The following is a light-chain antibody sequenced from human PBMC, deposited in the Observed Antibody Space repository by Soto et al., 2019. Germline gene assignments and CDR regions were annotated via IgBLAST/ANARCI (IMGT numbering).Light chain of an antibody. CDR1: SSDVGAYNY. Sequence: QSALTQPPSASGSPGQSVTLSCTGTSSDVGAYNYVSWYQQHPGKAPKLVIYEVSKRPSGVPDRFSGSQSGNTASLTVSGAQGEDEADYYCSSYAGSNNLVFGGGTKLTVL. J-gene: IGLJ3*02. CDR3: SSYAGSNNLV. V-gene: IGLV2-8*01. CDR2: EVS.